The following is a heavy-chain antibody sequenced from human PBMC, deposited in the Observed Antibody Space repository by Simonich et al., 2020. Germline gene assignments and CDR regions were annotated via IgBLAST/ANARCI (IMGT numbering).Heavy chain of an antibody. J-gene: IGHJ4*02. CDR2: TKPNRGGT. CDR3: ASGWDWGFSHMSDY. CDR1: GYTFTGYY. V-gene: IGHV1-2*06. Sequence: QVQLVQSGAEVKKPGASVKVSCKASGYTFTGYYMHGVRQAPGQGLEWMGRTKPNRGGTNYAQKFQGRVTMTRDTSISTAYMELSRLRSDDTAVYYCASGWDWGFSHMSDYWGQGTLVTVSS. D-gene: IGHD7-27*01.